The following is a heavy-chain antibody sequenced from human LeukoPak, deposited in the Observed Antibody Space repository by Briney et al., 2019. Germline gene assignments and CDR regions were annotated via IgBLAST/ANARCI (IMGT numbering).Heavy chain of an antibody. D-gene: IGHD2-2*01. CDR2: IYHSGST. CDR3: ARVLSAQQFDP. CDR1: GYSISSGYY. J-gene: IGHJ5*02. V-gene: IGHV4-38-2*02. Sequence: PSETLSLTCTVSGYSISSGYYWGWIRQPPGKGLESIGSIYHSGSTYYNPSLKSRVTISVDTSKNQFSLKLSSVTAADTAVYYCARVLSAQQFDPWGQGTLVTVSS.